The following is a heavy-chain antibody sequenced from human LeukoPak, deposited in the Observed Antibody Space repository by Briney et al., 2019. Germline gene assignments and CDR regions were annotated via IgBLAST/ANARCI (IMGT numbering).Heavy chain of an antibody. D-gene: IGHD1-1*01. CDR1: GDSVSSNSAA. CDR2: TNYSSKWSS. CDR3: ARVKNGYFDY. Sequence: SQTLSLSCVISGDSVSSNSAAWGCVRQSQSRGLEWLGRTNYSSKWSSDYAVSVKGRITISPDTSKNQFSLQLNSVTPEDTAIYYCARVKNGYFDYWGQGTLVTVSS. V-gene: IGHV6-1*01. J-gene: IGHJ4*02.